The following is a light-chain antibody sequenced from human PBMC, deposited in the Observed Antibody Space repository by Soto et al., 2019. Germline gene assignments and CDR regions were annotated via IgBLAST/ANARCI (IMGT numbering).Light chain of an antibody. CDR1: QGISNY. V-gene: IGKV1-27*01. CDR2: ATS. CDR3: QKYNSAPRT. Sequence: DIPMTQSPSSLSAFVGDTVTITCRASQGISNYLAWYQQKPGKVPKLLIYATSTLRSGVPSRFSGSGSGTDFTLTISSRQPEDIATYYCQKYNSAPRTFGPGTKVNI. J-gene: IGKJ3*01.